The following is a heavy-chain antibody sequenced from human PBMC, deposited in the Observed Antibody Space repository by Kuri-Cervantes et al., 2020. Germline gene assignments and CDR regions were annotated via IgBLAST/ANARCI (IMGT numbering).Heavy chain of an antibody. Sequence: SVKVSCKASVCIFSSHGISCVRQAPGQGPEWMGGIIPVFGTANYAQQFQGKVTITADKSTSAAYMELSSLRSEDTAVYYCARSGYSGYDFEGTYYYYYMDVWGKGTTVTVSS. CDR1: VCIFSSHG. J-gene: IGHJ6*03. CDR3: ARSGYSGYDFEGTYYYYYMDV. D-gene: IGHD5-12*01. V-gene: IGHV1-69*06. CDR2: IIPVFGTA.